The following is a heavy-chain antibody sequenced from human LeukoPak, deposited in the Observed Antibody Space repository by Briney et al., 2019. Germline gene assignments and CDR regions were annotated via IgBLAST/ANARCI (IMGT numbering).Heavy chain of an antibody. J-gene: IGHJ4*02. CDR2: ISGSGGST. D-gene: IGHD4-17*01. V-gene: IGHV3-23*01. CDR3: AKDPTSAFTVTTTRSYFDY. CDR1: GFTFSSYA. Sequence: GGTLRLSYAASGFTFSSYAMSWVRQAPGRGLEWVSAISGSGGSTYYADSVKGRFTISRDNSKNTLYLQMNSLRAEDTAVYYCAKDPTSAFTVTTTRSYFDYWGQGTLVTVSS.